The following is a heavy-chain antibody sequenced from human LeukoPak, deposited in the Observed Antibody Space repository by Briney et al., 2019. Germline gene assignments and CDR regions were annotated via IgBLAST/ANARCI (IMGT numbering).Heavy chain of an antibody. J-gene: IGHJ4*02. V-gene: IGHV3-30*18. CDR3: AKDPSGYYDSSGY. CDR1: GFTFSSYG. CDR2: IPYDGSNK. Sequence: GGSLRLSCAASGFTFSSYGMHWVRQAPGKGLEWVAVIPYDGSNKYYADSVKGRFTIPRDNSKNTLYLQMNSLRAEDTAMYYCAKDPSGYYDSSGYWGQGTLVTVSS. D-gene: IGHD3-22*01.